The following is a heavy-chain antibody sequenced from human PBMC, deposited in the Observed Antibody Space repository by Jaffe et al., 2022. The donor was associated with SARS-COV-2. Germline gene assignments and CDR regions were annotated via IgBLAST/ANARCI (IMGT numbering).Heavy chain of an antibody. CDR3: AKDITPFYYDSSGRSTGIDY. V-gene: IGHV3-43*02. CDR2: ISGDGGST. D-gene: IGHD3-22*01. Sequence: EVQLVESGGGVVQPGGSLRLSCAASGFTFDDYAMHWVRQAPGKGLEWVSLISGDGGSTYYADSVKGRFTISRDNSKNSLYLQMNSLRTEDTALYYCAKDITPFYYDSSGRSTGIDYWGQGTLVTVSS. CDR1: GFTFDDYA. J-gene: IGHJ4*02.